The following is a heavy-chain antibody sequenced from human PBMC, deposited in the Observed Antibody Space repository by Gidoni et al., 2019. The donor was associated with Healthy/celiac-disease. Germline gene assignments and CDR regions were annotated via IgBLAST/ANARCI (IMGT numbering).Heavy chain of an antibody. V-gene: IGHV1-2*02. D-gene: IGHD1-26*01. CDR2: INPNSGGT. J-gene: IGHJ4*02. Sequence: QVQLVQSWAQVKTPAASVKVTCRASGYTSTGYYMHSVRQAPGQELEWMGWINPNSGGTNYAQKFQGRVTMTRDTSISTAYMELSRLRSDDTAVYYCARSPRIVGAAIDYWGQGTLVTVSS. CDR1: GYTSTGYY. CDR3: ARSPRIVGAAIDY.